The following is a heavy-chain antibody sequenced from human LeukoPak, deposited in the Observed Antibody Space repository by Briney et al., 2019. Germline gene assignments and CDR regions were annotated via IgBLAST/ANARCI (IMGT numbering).Heavy chain of an antibody. Sequence: GGSLRLSCAASGFPFSSYAMSWVRQAPGKGLEWVSAISGRGGGTYYADSVKGRFTISRDNSKNTLNLQMNSLRAEDTAIYFCAKDRDVWGSLLDYWGQGTLVTVSS. V-gene: IGHV3-23*01. CDR3: AKDRDVWGSLLDY. CDR2: ISGRGGGT. J-gene: IGHJ4*02. CDR1: GFPFSSYA. D-gene: IGHD3-16*01.